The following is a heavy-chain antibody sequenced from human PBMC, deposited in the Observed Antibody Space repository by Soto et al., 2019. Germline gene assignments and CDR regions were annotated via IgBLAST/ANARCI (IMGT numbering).Heavy chain of an antibody. V-gene: IGHV3-30*18. D-gene: IGHD2-8*02. CDR2: VTPDGSLY. J-gene: IGHJ4*02. CDR1: GFTFSSYG. CDR3: VKDRSDTWSFDY. Sequence: PGGSLRLSCAASGFTFSSYGMHWVRQAPGKGLEWLAVVTPDGSLYPYGDSVKGRFSISRDNSRKTLYLQMNSLRPEDTAVYYCVKDRSDTWSFDYWGQGTLVTVSS.